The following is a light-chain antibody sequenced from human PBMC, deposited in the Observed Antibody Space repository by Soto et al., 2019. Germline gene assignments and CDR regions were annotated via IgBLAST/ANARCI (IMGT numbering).Light chain of an antibody. CDR3: SSYTSSSTLVV. Sequence: QSALTQPASVSGSPGQSITISCTGTSSDVGGYNYVSWYQQLPGKAPKLMIYDVSNRPSGVSNHFSGSKSGNTASLTISGLQAEDEADYYCSSYTSSSTLVVFGGGTKLTVL. CDR1: SSDVGGYNY. CDR2: DVS. J-gene: IGLJ2*01. V-gene: IGLV2-14*01.